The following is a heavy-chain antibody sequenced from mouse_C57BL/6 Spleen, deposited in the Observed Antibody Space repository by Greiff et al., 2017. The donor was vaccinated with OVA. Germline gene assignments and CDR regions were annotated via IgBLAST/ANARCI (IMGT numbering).Heavy chain of an antibody. CDR1: GYTFTSYD. D-gene: IGHD2-5*01. Sequence: QVQLQQSGPELVKPGASVKLSCKASGYTFTSYDITWVKQRPGQGLEWIGWISPRDGSTKYNEKFKGKATLTVDTSSSTAYMELHSLTSEDSAVYFCAREGNSNYFDYGGQGTTLTVSA. J-gene: IGHJ2*01. V-gene: IGHV1-85*01. CDR3: AREGNSNYFDY. CDR2: ISPRDGST.